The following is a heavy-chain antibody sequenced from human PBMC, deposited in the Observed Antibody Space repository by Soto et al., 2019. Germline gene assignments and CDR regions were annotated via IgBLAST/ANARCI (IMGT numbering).Heavy chain of an antibody. J-gene: IGHJ6*04. CDR3: AKDRGGSGKRGTGRAV. D-gene: IGHD3-10*01. V-gene: IGHV3-23*01. Sequence: EVQLLESGGGLVQPGGSLRLSCAASGFTFNNYAMTWVRQAPGKGLEWVSSISGSGGSTYYADSVRGRFTVSRDNSNNSLHMEMGGLGGGERAIYYWAKDRGGSGKRGTGRAVGGKGTTVTV. CDR2: ISGSGGST. CDR1: GFTFNNYA.